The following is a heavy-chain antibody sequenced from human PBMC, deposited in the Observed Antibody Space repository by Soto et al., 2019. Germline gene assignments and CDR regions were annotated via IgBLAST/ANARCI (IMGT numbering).Heavy chain of an antibody. CDR2: IIPIFGTA. D-gene: IGHD3-16*02. J-gene: IGHJ6*02. Sequence: GASVKVAYKXSGGTFSSYAISWVRQAPGQGLEWMGGIIPIFGTANYAQKFQGRVTITADKSTSTAYMELSSLRSEDTAVYYCARAKKIYDYVWGSYRSYYYYGMDVWGQGTTVTVSS. CDR3: ARAKKIYDYVWGSYRSYYYYGMDV. CDR1: GGTFSSYA. V-gene: IGHV1-69*06.